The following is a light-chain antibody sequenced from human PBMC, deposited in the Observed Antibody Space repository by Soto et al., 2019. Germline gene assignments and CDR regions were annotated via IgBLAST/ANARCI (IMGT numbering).Light chain of an antibody. V-gene: IGKV4-1*01. CDR2: WAS. CDR1: RIVLHSSNDKNY. Sequence: DIVMTQSPDSLAVSLGERATINCKSSRIVLHSSNDKNYLAWYQQKPGQPPKLLIYWASTRESGVPDRFSGSGSGTDFTLTISSLQAEDVAVYYCRQYYSTPRTFGQGTKVEIK. CDR3: RQYYSTPRT. J-gene: IGKJ1*01.